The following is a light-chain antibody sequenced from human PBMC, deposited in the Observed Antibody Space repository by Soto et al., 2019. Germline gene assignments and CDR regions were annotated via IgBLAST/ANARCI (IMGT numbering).Light chain of an antibody. CDR1: SSDVGGYNY. V-gene: IGLV2-8*01. CDR2: GVN. CDR3: SSYAGSNILYV. J-gene: IGLJ1*01. Sequence: QSALTQPPSASGSPGQSVTTSCTGTSSDVGGYNYVSWYQQHPGKAPQLVIYGVNKRASGVPDRFSGSKSGNTASLTVSGLQAEDEADYYCSSYAGSNILYVFGTGTKVNV.